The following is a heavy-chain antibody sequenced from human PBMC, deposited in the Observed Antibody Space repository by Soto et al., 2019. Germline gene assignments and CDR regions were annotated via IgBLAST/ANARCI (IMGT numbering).Heavy chain of an antibody. CDR2: IIPIFGTA. D-gene: IGHD2-15*01. CDR1: GGTFSSYA. Sequence: SVKVSCKASGGTFSSYAISWVRQAPGQGLEWMGGIIPIFGTANYAQKFQGRVTITADKSTSTAYMELSSLRSEDTAVYYCARAVGYCSGGSCYYFDYWGQGTLVTVS. CDR3: ARAVGYCSGGSCYYFDY. V-gene: IGHV1-69*06. J-gene: IGHJ4*02.